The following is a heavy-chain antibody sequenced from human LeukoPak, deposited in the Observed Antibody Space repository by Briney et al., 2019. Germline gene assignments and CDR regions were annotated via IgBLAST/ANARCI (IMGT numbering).Heavy chain of an antibody. CDR2: VNSDGKTT. CDR3: ALSVSGTLIN. CDR1: GFTFSSYA. J-gene: IGHJ4*02. V-gene: IGHV3-74*01. D-gene: IGHD6-19*01. Sequence: GGSLRLSCAASGFTFSSYAMHWVRQAPGKGLVWVSRVNSDGKTTTYADTVKGRFTISRDNAKNTMYLQMNSLTAEDTAVYFCALSVSGTLINWGQGTLVTVSS.